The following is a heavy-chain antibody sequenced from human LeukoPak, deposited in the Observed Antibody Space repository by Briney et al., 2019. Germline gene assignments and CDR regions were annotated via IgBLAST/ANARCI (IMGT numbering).Heavy chain of an antibody. CDR3: AKRTGTPTYYFDY. D-gene: IGHD1-7*01. CDR2: ISSSGSTI. Sequence: PGGSLRLSCAASGFTFSDYYMSWIRQAPGKGLEWVSYISSSGSTIYYADSVKGRFTISRDNAKNSLYLQMSSLRAEDTAVYYCAKRTGTPTYYFDYWGQGTLVTVSS. J-gene: IGHJ4*02. V-gene: IGHV3-11*04. CDR1: GFTFSDYY.